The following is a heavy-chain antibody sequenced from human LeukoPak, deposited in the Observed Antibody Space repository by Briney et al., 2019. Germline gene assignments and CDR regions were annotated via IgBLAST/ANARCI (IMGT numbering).Heavy chain of an antibody. CDR3: ARHTTVVYFAY. Sequence: SETLSVLLSVSGGSINTYHCTWIRQPPGKGLEWTGYIFYSGSMYYNPSLKSRLTISVDTSKNQFSLKLRSVTAADTAVYSCARHTTVVYFAYWGQGALVTVSS. CDR1: GGSINTYH. V-gene: IGHV4-59*08. J-gene: IGHJ4*02. CDR2: IFYSGSM. D-gene: IGHD4-23*01.